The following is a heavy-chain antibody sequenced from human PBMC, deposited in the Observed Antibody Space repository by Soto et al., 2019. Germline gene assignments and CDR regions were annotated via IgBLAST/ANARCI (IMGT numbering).Heavy chain of an antibody. J-gene: IGHJ4*02. CDR1: GFTFSSYW. V-gene: IGHV3-74*01. D-gene: IGHD6-13*01. Sequence: EVQLVESGGGLVQPGGSLRLSCAASGFTFSSYWMHWVRQAPAKGLVWVSRINSDGSSTSYADSVKGRFTISRDNAKNTLYLQMNSLRAEDTAVYYCARDLEGIAAAGTDGYWGQGTLVTVSS. CDR3: ARDLEGIAAAGTDGY. CDR2: INSDGSST.